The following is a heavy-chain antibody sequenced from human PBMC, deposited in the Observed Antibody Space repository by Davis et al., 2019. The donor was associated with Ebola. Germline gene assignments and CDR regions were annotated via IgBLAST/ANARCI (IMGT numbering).Heavy chain of an antibody. D-gene: IGHD2/OR15-2a*01. CDR3: ARGRPFF. CDR1: GGSFSGYY. CDR2: INHSGST. V-gene: IGHV4-34*01. J-gene: IGHJ4*02. Sequence: MPSETLSLTCAVYGGSFSGYYWSWIRQPPGKGLEWIGEINHSGSTIYNPSLRSRVTMSVDTSKNQFSLKVTSVTAADTAVYYCARGRPFFWGQGTLVTVSS.